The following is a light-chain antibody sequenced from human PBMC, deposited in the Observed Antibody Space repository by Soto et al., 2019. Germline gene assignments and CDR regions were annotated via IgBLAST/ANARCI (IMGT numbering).Light chain of an antibody. CDR2: SNN. Sequence: QSVLTQPPSASGTPGQRVTISCSGSSSNIGSNTVNWYQQLPGTAPKLLIYSNNQRPSGVADRFSGSKSGTSASLAISGLQSEDEADYYCAAWDDSLNGVVFGGGTKLTAL. CDR3: AAWDDSLNGVV. CDR1: SSNIGSNT. J-gene: IGLJ2*01. V-gene: IGLV1-44*01.